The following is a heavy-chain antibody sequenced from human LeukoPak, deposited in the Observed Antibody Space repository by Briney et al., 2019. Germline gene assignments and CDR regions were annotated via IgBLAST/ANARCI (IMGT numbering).Heavy chain of an antibody. D-gene: IGHD2-2*01. CDR3: ARDVGYCSSTSCYPGGWFDP. CDR2: IYYSGST. CDR1: GGSISSGGYY. J-gene: IGHJ5*02. V-gene: IGHV4-31*03. Sequence: SETLSLTCTVSGGSISSGGYYWSRIRQHPGKGLEWIGYIYYSGSTYYNPSLKSRVTISVDTSKNQFSLKLSSVTAADTAVYYCARDVGYCSSTSCYPGGWFDPWGQGTLVTVSS.